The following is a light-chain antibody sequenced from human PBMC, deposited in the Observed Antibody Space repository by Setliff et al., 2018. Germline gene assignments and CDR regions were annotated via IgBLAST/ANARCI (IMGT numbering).Light chain of an antibody. CDR3: CSYAGSYTSFDV. CDR2: DVS. CDR1: SSDVGGYNY. Sequence: QSVLTQPRSVPGSPGQSVTISCTGTSSDVGGYNYVSWYQQHPGKAPKLMIYDVSKRPSGVPDRFSGSKSGNTASLTISGLQAEDEADYYCCSYAGSYTSFDVFGTGTKVTV. V-gene: IGLV2-11*01. J-gene: IGLJ1*01.